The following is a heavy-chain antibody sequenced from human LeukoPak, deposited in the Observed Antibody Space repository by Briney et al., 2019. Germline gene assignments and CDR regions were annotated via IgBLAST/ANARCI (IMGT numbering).Heavy chain of an antibody. CDR2: TYYRSKWYN. CDR1: GDSVSSYSAA. Sequence: SHTLSLTCAISGDSVSSYSAAWNWIRQSPSGGVEWLGRTYYRSKWYNDYAVSVKSRITINPDTSKNQFSLQLNSVTPEDTAVYYCARELIVGATPDYFDYWGQGTLVTVSS. J-gene: IGHJ4*02. D-gene: IGHD1-26*01. CDR3: ARELIVGATPDYFDY. V-gene: IGHV6-1*01.